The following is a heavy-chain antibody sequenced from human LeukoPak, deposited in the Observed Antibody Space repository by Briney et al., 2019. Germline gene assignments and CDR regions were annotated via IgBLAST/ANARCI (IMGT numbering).Heavy chain of an antibody. V-gene: IGHV3-48*04. Sequence: GGSLRLSCAASGFTFSSYSMNWVRQAPGKGLEWVSYISSSSSTIYYADSVKGRFTISRDNAKNSLYLQMNSLRAEDTAVYYCARVWGPLSNTIPFDYWGQGTLVTVSS. CDR2: ISSSSSTI. CDR3: ARVWGPLSNTIPFDY. J-gene: IGHJ4*02. D-gene: IGHD3-16*02. CDR1: GFTFSSYS.